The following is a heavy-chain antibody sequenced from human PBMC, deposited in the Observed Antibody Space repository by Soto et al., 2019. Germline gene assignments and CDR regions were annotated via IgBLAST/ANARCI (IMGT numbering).Heavy chain of an antibody. CDR1: GGSISRYY. J-gene: IGHJ5*02. V-gene: IGHV4-59*01. D-gene: IGHD6-6*01. CDR3: ARVYMSSSSSFGWFDP. Sequence: SETLSLTCTVSGGSISRYYWSWIRQPPGKGLEWIGYIYYSGSTNYNPSLKSRVTISVDTSKNQFSLKLSSVTAADTAVYYCARVYMSSSSSFGWFDPWGQGTLVTVSS. CDR2: IYYSGST.